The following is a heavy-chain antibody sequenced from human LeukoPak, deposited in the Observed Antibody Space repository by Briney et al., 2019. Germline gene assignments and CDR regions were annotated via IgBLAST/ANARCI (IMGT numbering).Heavy chain of an antibody. CDR2: IIPILGMA. Sequence: SVKVSCKASGGAFSSYAISWVRQAPGQGLEWMGRIIPILGMANYAQKFQGRVTITADKSTSTAYMELSSLRSEDTAVYYCAREIKSSNFWSGYYNYYYYGMDVWGQGTTVTVSS. CDR1: GGAFSSYA. D-gene: IGHD3-3*01. V-gene: IGHV1-69*04. J-gene: IGHJ6*02. CDR3: AREIKSSNFWSGYYNYYYYGMDV.